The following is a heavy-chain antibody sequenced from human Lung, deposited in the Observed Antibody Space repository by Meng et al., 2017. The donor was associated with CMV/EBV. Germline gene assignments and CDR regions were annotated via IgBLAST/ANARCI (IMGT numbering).Heavy chain of an antibody. D-gene: IGHD2-15*01. CDR2: FFYTGTS. V-gene: IGHV4-39*07. Sequence: QLWLAESGRRLVKPSETLTLTCHVSGGFMSNSGNYYWGWLRQRPGKGLAWIATFFYTGTSYYNPSFGSRVTISGDTSKNEFSLRLRSVNAADTAVYFCARDGGATSFDNWGQGILVTVSS. CDR3: ARDGGATSFDN. J-gene: IGHJ4*02. CDR1: GGFMSNSGNYY.